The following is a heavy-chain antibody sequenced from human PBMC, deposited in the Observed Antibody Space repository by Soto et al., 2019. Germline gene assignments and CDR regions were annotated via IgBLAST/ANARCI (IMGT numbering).Heavy chain of an antibody. CDR2: IIPIFGTA. J-gene: IGHJ4*02. CDR1: GGTFSSYA. Sequence: SVKVSCKASGGTFSSYAISWVLQAPGQGLEWMGGIIPIFGTANYAQKFQGRVAITADESTSTAYMELSSLRSENTAVYYCAREGLRYFDWFRYPFDYWGQGTLVTVS. D-gene: IGHD3-9*01. V-gene: IGHV1-69*13. CDR3: AREGLRYFDWFRYPFDY.